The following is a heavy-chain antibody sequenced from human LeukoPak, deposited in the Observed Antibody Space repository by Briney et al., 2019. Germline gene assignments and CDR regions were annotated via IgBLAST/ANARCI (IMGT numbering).Heavy chain of an antibody. D-gene: IGHD4-17*01. V-gene: IGHV3-33*01. J-gene: IGHJ6*02. CDR3: ARHHGATCSYYGLDV. CDR1: GFSFSSYA. CDR2: IWYDGNAK. Sequence: PGGSLRLSCAASGFSFSSYALHWVRQAPGKGLEWAAVIWYDGNAKYYADSVKGRFTISRDNSKNTLFLQMNSLRAEDTAVYYCARHHGATCSYYGLDVWGQGTTVTVSS.